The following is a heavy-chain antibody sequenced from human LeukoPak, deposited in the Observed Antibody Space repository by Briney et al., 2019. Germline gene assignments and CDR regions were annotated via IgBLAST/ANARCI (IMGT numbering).Heavy chain of an antibody. V-gene: IGHV1-18*01. D-gene: IGHD3-3*01. CDR2: ISAYNGNT. CDR1: GYTFTSYG. Sequence: ASVKVSCKASGYTFTSYGISWVRQAPGQGLEWMGWISAYNGNTDYAQKLQGRVTMTTDTSTSTAYMELRSLRSDDTAVYYCARDPSYLRFLEWFTKRELDYWGQGTLVTVSS. J-gene: IGHJ4*02. CDR3: ARDPSYLRFLEWFTKRELDY.